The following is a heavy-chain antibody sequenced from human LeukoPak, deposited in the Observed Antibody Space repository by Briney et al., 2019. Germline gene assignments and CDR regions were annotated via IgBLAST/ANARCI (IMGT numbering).Heavy chain of an antibody. CDR3: TRGLIWFGDRADAFDI. CDR1: GFTFGDYA. D-gene: IGHD3-10*01. Sequence: PGGSLRLSCTASGFTFGDYAMSWVRQAPGKGLEWVGFIRSKAYGGTTENAASVKGRFTILRDDSKSLAYLEMNSLKTEDTAVYYCTRGLIWFGDRADAFDIWGQGTVVTVSS. CDR2: IRSKAYGGTT. J-gene: IGHJ3*02. V-gene: IGHV3-49*04.